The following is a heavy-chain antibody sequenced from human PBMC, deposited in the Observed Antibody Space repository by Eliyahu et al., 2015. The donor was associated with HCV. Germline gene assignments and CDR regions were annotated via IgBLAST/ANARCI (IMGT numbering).Heavy chain of an antibody. V-gene: IGHV3-43*01. J-gene: IGHJ4*02. CDR1: GFHFGDYS. CDR2: ISWDSVSA. CDR3: AKVLDSTTVTTAIDS. Sequence: EVQLLESGGGVVQSGGSLRLSCATSGFHFGDYSMQWVRQAPGKGXEWVSLISWDSVSAYYADSVRGRFIVSRDNNQRSLYLQMNSLRPEDSALYYCAKVLDSTTVTTAIDSWGQGTLVTVSS. D-gene: IGHD4-17*01.